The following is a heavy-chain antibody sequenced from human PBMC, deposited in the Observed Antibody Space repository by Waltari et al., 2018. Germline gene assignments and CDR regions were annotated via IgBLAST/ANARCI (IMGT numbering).Heavy chain of an antibody. J-gene: IGHJ4*02. V-gene: IGHV1-2*02. Sequence: QVQLVQSGAEVKKPGASVKVSCKASGYTFTGYYMHWVRQAPGQGLDWMGWINPNSGGTNYAQKVQGRVTMTRETSISTAYMELSRLRSDDTAVYYCALGSSYLFDYWGQGTLVTVSS. CDR2: INPNSGGT. D-gene: IGHD6-6*01. CDR3: ALGSSYLFDY. CDR1: GYTFTGYY.